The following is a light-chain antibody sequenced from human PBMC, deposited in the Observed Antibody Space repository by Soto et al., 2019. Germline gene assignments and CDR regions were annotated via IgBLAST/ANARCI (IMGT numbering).Light chain of an antibody. CDR3: QQSYSTTWT. CDR1: QGISTY. Sequence: DIKMTQSPSSLSAAVGDRVTIPCRASQGISTYLNWYQKNKGKAPQLLIYAASSLQSGVPSRFSGSGSETDLNLTISSLQPEDFATYSCQQSYSTTWTLGQGTKVDI. CDR2: AAS. J-gene: IGKJ1*01. V-gene: IGKV1-39*01.